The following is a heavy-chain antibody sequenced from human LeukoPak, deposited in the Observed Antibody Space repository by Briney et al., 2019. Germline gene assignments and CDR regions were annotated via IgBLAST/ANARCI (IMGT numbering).Heavy chain of an antibody. CDR1: GFTFSSYG. Sequence: GGSLRLSCAASGFTFSSYGTHWVRQAPGKGLEWVAVISYDGSNKYYADSVKGRFTISRDNSKNTLSLQMNSLRAADTAVYYCAKGGLRDGYSYASWGQGTLITVSS. CDR3: AKGGLRDGYSYAS. J-gene: IGHJ5*02. CDR2: ISYDGSNK. V-gene: IGHV3-30*18. D-gene: IGHD5-24*01.